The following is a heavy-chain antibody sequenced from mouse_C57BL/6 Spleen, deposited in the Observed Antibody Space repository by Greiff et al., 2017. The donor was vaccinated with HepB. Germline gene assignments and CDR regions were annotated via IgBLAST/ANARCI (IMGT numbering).Heavy chain of an antibody. J-gene: IGHJ1*03. CDR3: ARGSSYPHWYFDV. CDR1: GYAFSSSW. V-gene: IGHV1-82*01. D-gene: IGHD1-1*01. Sequence: QVQLQQSGPELVKPGASVKISCKASGYAFSSSWMNWVKQRPGKGLEWIGRIYPGDGDTNYNGKFKGKATLTADKSSSTAYMQLSSLTSEDSAVYFCARGSSYPHWYFDVWGTGTTVTVSS. CDR2: IYPGDGDT.